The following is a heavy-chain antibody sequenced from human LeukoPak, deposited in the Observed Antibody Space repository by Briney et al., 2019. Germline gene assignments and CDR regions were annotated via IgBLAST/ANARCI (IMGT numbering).Heavy chain of an antibody. D-gene: IGHD3-22*01. CDR3: ARVMRYYYDSSGPDAFDI. CDR1: GFTFSSYA. V-gene: IGHV3-30-3*01. J-gene: IGHJ3*02. Sequence: GRSLRLSCAASGFTFSSYAMHWVHQAPGKGLEWVAVISYDGSNKYYADSVKGRFTISRDNSKNTLYLQMNSLRAEDTAVYYCARVMRYYYDSSGPDAFDIWGQGTMVTVSS. CDR2: ISYDGSNK.